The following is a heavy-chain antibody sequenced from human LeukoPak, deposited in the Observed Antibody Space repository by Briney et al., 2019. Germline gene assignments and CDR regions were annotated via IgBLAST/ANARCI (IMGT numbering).Heavy chain of an antibody. D-gene: IGHD2-2*01. CDR2: ISSSSSTI. Sequence: GGSLRLSCAASGFTFSSYAMSWVRQAPGRGLEWVSYISSSSSTIYYADSVKGRFTISRDNAKNSLYLQMNSLRAEDTAVYYCASGYCSSTSCHDYWGQGTLVTVSS. V-gene: IGHV3-48*01. J-gene: IGHJ4*02. CDR3: ASGYCSSTSCHDY. CDR1: GFTFSSYA.